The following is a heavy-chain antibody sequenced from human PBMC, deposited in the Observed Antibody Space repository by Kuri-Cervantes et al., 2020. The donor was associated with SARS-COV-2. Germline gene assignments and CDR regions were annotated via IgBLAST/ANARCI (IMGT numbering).Heavy chain of an antibody. CDR1: GFTFSSYA. CDR3: AKGEGGSYFRAFDI. V-gene: IGHV3-64*01. D-gene: IGHD1-26*01. Sequence: GESLKISCAASGFTFSSYAMHWVRQAPGKRLEYVSAISSNGGSTYYANSVKGRFTISRDNSKNTLYLQMGSLRAEDMAVYYCAKGEGGSYFRAFDIWGQGTMVTVSS. J-gene: IGHJ3*02. CDR2: ISSNGGST.